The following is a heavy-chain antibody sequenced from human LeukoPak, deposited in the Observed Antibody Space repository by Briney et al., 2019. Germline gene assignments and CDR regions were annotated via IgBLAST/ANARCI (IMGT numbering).Heavy chain of an antibody. CDR1: GGPISSYY. J-gene: IGHJ6*02. Sequence: SETLSLTCTVSGGPISSYYWSWIRQPPGKGLEWIGYIYYSGGTNYNPSLKSRLTISVDTSKNQFSLKLSSVTAADTAVYYWARAATTAPRIMDVWGQGTTVTVSS. D-gene: IGHD4-17*01. CDR2: IYYSGGT. V-gene: IGHV4-59*01. CDR3: ARAATTAPRIMDV.